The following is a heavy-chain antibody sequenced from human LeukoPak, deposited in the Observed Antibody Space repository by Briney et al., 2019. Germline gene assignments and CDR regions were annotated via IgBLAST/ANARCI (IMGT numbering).Heavy chain of an antibody. J-gene: IGHJ5*02. V-gene: IGHV1-46*01. D-gene: IGHD3-10*01. Sequence: ASVKVSRKASGYTFTSYYMHWVRQAPGQGLEWMGIINPSGGSTSYAQKFQGRVTMTRDMSTSTVYMELSSLRSEDTAVYYCARDRYLRITMVRGVIDLENWSDPWGQGTLVTVSS. CDR2: INPSGGST. CDR1: GYTFTSYY. CDR3: ARDRYLRITMVRGVIDLENWSDP.